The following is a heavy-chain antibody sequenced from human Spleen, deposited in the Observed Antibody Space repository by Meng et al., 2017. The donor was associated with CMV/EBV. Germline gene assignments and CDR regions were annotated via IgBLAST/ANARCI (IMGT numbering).Heavy chain of an antibody. J-gene: IGHJ4*02. CDR1: GFTFSNFA. CDR2: ITASGGST. V-gene: IGHV3-23*01. CDR3: AKAFSASWYREYYDY. Sequence: GESLKISCAASGFTFSNFAMSWVRQAPGKGLEWDSAITASGGSTYYADSVKGRFTISRDNSKNTLYLQMNGLRAEDTAVYYCAKAFSASWYREYYDYWGQGTLVTVSS. D-gene: IGHD6-13*01.